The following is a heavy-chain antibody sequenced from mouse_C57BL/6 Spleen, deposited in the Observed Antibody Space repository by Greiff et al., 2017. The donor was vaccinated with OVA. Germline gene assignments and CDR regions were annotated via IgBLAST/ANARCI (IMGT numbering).Heavy chain of an antibody. V-gene: IGHV14-4*01. J-gene: IGHJ4*01. CDR1: GFNIKDDY. CDR2: IDPENGDT. Sequence: VQLQQSGAELVRPGASVKLSCTASGFNIKDDYMHWVKQRPEQGLEWIGWIDPENGDTEYASKFQGKATITADTSSNTAYLQLSSLTSEDTAVYYCTHHDPYYAMDYWGQGTSVTVSS. CDR3: THHDPYYAMDY.